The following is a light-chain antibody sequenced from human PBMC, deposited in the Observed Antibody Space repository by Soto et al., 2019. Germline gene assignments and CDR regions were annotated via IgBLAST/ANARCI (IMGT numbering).Light chain of an antibody. CDR2: EVS. CDR1: SSNIGGNS. V-gene: IGLV2-14*01. CDR3: TSFTTTNIWV. Sequence: QSVMTQPPSVSAAPGQKVTISCSGSSSNIGGNSVSWYQQLPGTAPKLVICEVSNRPSGVSSRFSGSKSGNTASLTISGLRAEDEADYYCTSFTTTNIWVFGGGTKLTVL. J-gene: IGLJ3*02.